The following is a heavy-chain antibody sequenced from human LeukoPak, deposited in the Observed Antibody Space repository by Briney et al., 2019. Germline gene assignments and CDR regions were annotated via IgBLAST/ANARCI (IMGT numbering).Heavy chain of an antibody. Sequence: GGSLRLSCTASGFTFNSYAMYWVRQAPGKGQEWISGIFGSGGSPHYADSVKGRFTISRDNSQEIVYLQLDSLRVEDTALYYCGKTTVGYSSGRYPGWPVDYWGQGALVTVSS. CDR1: GFTFNSYA. CDR3: GKTTVGYSSGRYPGWPVDY. J-gene: IGHJ4*02. V-gene: IGHV3-23*01. CDR2: IFGSGGSP. D-gene: IGHD2-15*01.